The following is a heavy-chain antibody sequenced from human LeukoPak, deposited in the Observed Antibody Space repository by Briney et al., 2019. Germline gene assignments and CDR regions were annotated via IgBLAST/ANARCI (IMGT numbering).Heavy chain of an antibody. CDR3: AKATGWGL. V-gene: IGHV3-30*18. J-gene: IGHJ4*02. CDR1: GFNFSSDG. D-gene: IGHD3-16*01. CDR2: ISYDGSNK. Sequence: GGSLRLSCGAHGFNFSSDGVHSVRQAPGKGLEWVAVISYDGSNKYYADSVKGRFTISRDNSKNTLYLQMNSLRAEDTAVYSRAKATGWGLWGQGTLVTVSS.